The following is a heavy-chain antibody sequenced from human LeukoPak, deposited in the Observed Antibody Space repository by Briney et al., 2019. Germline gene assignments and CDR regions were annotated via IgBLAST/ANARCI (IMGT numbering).Heavy chain of an antibody. Sequence: GGSLRLSCTASGFTVSSNYMSWVRQAPGKGLEWVSTIYSGGGTYYVDSVKGRFTISRDNAKNSVSLQMNSLRAEDTAVYYCASSDYYGSGRGEVSPSDYWGRGTLVTVSS. CDR2: IYSGGGT. J-gene: IGHJ4*02. CDR1: GFTVSSNY. D-gene: IGHD3-10*01. V-gene: IGHV3-66*01. CDR3: ASSDYYGSGRGEVSPSDY.